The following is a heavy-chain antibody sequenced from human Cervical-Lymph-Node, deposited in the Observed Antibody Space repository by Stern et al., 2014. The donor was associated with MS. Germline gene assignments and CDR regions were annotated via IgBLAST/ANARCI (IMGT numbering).Heavy chain of an antibody. V-gene: IGHV4-34*01. CDR1: GGSFSGYF. CDR2: INQSGDT. Sequence: QVQLQQWGAGLLKASETLSLHCAVYGGSFSGYFWSWIRQPPGRGLEWIGEINQSGDTNYNPSLKSRVTISVDTSKNQFSLKLSSVTAADTAVYYCARDKGMFFLWGQGTLVTVSS. J-gene: IGHJ4*01. CDR3: ARDKGMFFL. D-gene: IGHD2/OR15-2a*01.